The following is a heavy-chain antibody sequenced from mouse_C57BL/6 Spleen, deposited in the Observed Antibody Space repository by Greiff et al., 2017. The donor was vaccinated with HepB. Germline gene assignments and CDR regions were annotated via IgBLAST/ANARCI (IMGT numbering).Heavy chain of an antibody. CDR3: ARGDYYGPFDY. V-gene: IGHV1-80*01. Sequence: QVQLQQSGAELVKPGASVKISCKASGYAFSSYWMNWVKQRPGKGLEWIGQIYPGDGDTNYNGKFKGKATLTADKSSSTAYMQLSSLTSEDSAVYFCARGDYYGPFDYWGQGTTLTVSS. CDR2: IYPGDGDT. CDR1: GYAFSSYW. D-gene: IGHD1-1*01. J-gene: IGHJ2*01.